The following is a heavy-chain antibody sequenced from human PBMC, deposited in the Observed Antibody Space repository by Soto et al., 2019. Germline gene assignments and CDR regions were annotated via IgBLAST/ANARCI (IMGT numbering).Heavy chain of an antibody. J-gene: IGHJ5*02. CDR2: IKQDGSEK. CDR1: GFTFSSYW. Sequence: EVQLVESGGGLVQPGGSLRLSCAASGFTFSSYWMSWVRQAPGKGLEWVANIKQDGSEKYYVDSVKGRFTISRDNAKNSLYLQMNSLRAEDTAVYYCAREGSLISGWFDPWGQGTLVTVSS. CDR3: AREGSLISGWFDP. V-gene: IGHV3-7*05. D-gene: IGHD2-21*01.